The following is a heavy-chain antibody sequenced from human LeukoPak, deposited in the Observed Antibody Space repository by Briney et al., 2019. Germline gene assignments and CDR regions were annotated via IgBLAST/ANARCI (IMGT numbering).Heavy chain of an antibody. CDR1: GFTSSDYY. D-gene: IGHD1-1*01. CDR3: AREDGTY. V-gene: IGHV3-11*01. Sequence: PGGSLRLSRAPSGFTSSDYYMTSIRQSPGKGLEWVSYISTSGNTIYYADPVRGRFTISRDNAKNSLYLQMNSLRAEDTAVYYCAREDGTYWGQGTLVTVSS. J-gene: IGHJ4*02. CDR2: ISTSGNTI.